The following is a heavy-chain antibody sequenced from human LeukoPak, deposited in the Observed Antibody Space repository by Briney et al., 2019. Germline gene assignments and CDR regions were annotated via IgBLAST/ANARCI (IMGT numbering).Heavy chain of an antibody. V-gene: IGHV3-23*01. CDR2: ISGSGGST. CDR3: AKATEWELRPYYGMDV. D-gene: IGHD1-26*01. CDR1: GFTFSGYA. J-gene: IGHJ6*02. Sequence: PGGSLRLSCAASGFTFSGYAMSWVRQAPGKGLEWVSAISGSGGSTYYADSVKGRFTISRDNSKNTLYLQMNSLRAEDTAVYYCAKATEWELRPYYGMDVWGQGTTVTVSS.